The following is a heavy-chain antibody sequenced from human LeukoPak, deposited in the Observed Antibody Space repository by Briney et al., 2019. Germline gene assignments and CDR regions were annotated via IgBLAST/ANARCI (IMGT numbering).Heavy chain of an antibody. J-gene: IGHJ3*02. D-gene: IGHD1-1*01. CDR2: IKSKTDGGTT. CDR1: GFTFSNAW. Sequence: GGSLRLSCAASGFTFSNAWMSWVRQAPGKGLEWVGRIKSKTDGGTTDYAAPVKGRFTISRDDSKNTLYLQMNSLKTEDTAVYYCARQLTDLAATGAFDIWGQGTMVTVSS. CDR3: ARQLTDLAATGAFDI. V-gene: IGHV3-15*01.